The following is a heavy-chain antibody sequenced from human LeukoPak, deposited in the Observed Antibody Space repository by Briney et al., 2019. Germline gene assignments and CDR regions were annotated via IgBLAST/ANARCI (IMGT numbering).Heavy chain of an antibody. Sequence: PSETLSLTCTVSGGSISSSSYYWGWIRQPPGKGLEWIGSIYYSGSTYYNPSLKSRVTISVDTSKNQFSLKLSSVTAADTAVYYCEREYSSSSDYWGQGTLVTVSS. CDR1: GGSISSSSYY. V-gene: IGHV4-39*02. J-gene: IGHJ4*02. CDR3: EREYSSSSDY. CDR2: IYYSGST. D-gene: IGHD6-6*01.